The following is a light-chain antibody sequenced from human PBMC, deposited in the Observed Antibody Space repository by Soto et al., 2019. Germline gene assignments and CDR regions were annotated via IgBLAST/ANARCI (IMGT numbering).Light chain of an antibody. V-gene: IGKV3-15*01. Sequence: EIVMTQSPATLSVSPGERATLSCRASQSVSSNLAWYQQKPGQAPRLLIYGASTRATGIPARFSVSGSGTEFTLTISSLQSEDFAVYYCQQYNTWPPWTFGQGTKVEIQ. CDR2: GAS. CDR3: QQYNTWPPWT. J-gene: IGKJ1*01. CDR1: QSVSSN.